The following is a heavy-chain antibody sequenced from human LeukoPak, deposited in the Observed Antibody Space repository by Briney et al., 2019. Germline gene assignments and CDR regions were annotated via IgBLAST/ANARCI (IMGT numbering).Heavy chain of an antibody. D-gene: IGHD2-21*02. J-gene: IGHJ4*02. CDR1: GFTFSSYG. Sequence: PGGSLRLSCAASGFTFSSYGMHWVRQAPGKGLEWVAVISYDGSNKYYADSVKGRFTISRDNAKNSLYLQMNSLRAEDTAVYYCARGAPIVVVTATANPVLDYWGQGTLVTVSS. V-gene: IGHV3-30*03. CDR2: ISYDGSNK. CDR3: ARGAPIVVVTATANPVLDY.